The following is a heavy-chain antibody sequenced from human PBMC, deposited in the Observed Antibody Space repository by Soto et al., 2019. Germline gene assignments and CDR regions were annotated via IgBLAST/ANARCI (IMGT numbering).Heavy chain of an antibody. V-gene: IGHV3-30*18. Sequence: QVLLVESGGGVVQPGGSLTLSCVGSGFTFNSHGMHWVRQAPGKGLEWVAVISSDGSNKYYEESVKGRFTISRDNSRNTVYLQLDSLRAEDTALYYCAQDRTAILAEVSWLESWGQGTLVTVSA. CDR1: GFTFNSHG. D-gene: IGHD5-12*01. CDR3: AQDRTAILAEVSWLES. J-gene: IGHJ5*02. CDR2: ISSDGSNK.